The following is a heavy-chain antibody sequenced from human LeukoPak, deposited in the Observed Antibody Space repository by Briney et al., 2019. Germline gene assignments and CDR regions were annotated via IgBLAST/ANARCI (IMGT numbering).Heavy chain of an antibody. CDR2: ISSSSSYI. CDR3: ARSSGSQPTGGY. D-gene: IGHD3-10*01. CDR1: GFTFSSYS. J-gene: IGHJ4*02. Sequence: KPGGPLRLSCAASGFTFSSYSMNWVRQAPGKGLEWVSSISSSSSYIYYADSVKGRFTISRDNAKNSLYLQMNSLRAEDTAVYYCARSSGSQPTGGYWGQGTLVTVSS. V-gene: IGHV3-21*01.